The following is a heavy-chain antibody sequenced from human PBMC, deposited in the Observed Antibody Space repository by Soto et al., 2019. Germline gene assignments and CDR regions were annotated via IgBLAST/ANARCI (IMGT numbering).Heavy chain of an antibody. V-gene: IGHV1-3*01. CDR1: GYTFTGYA. CDR2: INAGNGNT. CDR3: ARAVAVAADAFDI. Sequence: ASVKVSCKASGYTFTGYAMHWVRQAPGQRLEWMGWINAGNGNTKYSQKFQGRVTITRDTSASTAYIELSSLRSEDTAVYYCARAVAVAADAFDIWGQGTMVTVSS. J-gene: IGHJ3*02. D-gene: IGHD6-19*01.